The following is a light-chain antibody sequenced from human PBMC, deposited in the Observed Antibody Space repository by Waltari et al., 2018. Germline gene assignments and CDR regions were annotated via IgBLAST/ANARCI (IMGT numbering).Light chain of an antibody. CDR2: AAS. J-gene: IGKJ1*01. V-gene: IGKV1-27*01. CDR3: QKYDNAPWT. CDR1: QGISNY. Sequence: DIQMTQSPSSLSASVGDRVTITCRASQGISNYLDWYQQKPGKVPKLLINAASTLQSGVPSRISGSGSGTDFTLTISSLQPEDVATYYCQKYDNAPWTFGQGTKVEIK.